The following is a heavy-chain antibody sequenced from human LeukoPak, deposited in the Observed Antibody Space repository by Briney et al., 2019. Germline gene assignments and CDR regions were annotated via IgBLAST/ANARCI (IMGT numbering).Heavy chain of an antibody. CDR3: ATDTNLVDLIQGDGHEDENFDR. D-gene: IGHD1-26*01. Sequence: GGSLRLSCAASGFTFSDFYMSWVRQAPGKGLEWISYIGKNGNLVDYADSVKGRFTVSRDNTKNLMFLRMNSLRAEDTAVYYCATDTNLVDLIQGDGHEDENFDRWGQGTMVTVSS. V-gene: IGHV3-11*01. CDR1: GFTFSDFY. J-gene: IGHJ3*02. CDR2: IGKNGNLV.